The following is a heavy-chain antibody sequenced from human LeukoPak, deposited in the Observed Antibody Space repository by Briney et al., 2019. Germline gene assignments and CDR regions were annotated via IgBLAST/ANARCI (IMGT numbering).Heavy chain of an antibody. D-gene: IGHD6-13*01. Sequence: SETLSLTCSVSGGSVNSFFWSWIRQSPGKPLEWIAYITYSGSANYKPSLKGRVTISLDTSKNQVSLRLTSVTAADTAVYYCARVPYSDRIEFYYMDVWGKGTTVTVSS. CDR1: GGSVNSFF. CDR3: ARVPYSDRIEFYYMDV. CDR2: ITYSGSA. V-gene: IGHV4-59*02. J-gene: IGHJ6*03.